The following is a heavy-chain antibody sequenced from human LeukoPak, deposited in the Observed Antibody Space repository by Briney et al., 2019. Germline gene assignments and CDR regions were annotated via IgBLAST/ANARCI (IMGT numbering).Heavy chain of an antibody. J-gene: IGHJ4*02. CDR2: IKQDGSEK. CDR1: GFTFSNYW. V-gene: IGHV3-7*01. CDR3: ASGYSGGWGFDY. Sequence: GGSLRLSCAASGFTFSNYWMSWVRQAPGKGLEWVADIKQDGSEKYYLDSVKGRFTISRGNAKNSVYLQMNSLRAEDTAVYYCASGYSGGWGFDYWGQGTLVTVSS. D-gene: IGHD6-19*01.